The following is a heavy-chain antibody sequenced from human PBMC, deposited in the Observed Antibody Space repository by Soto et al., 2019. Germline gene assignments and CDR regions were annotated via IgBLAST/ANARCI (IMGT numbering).Heavy chain of an antibody. V-gene: IGHV4-30-2*01. CDR3: ARETYGGYVGYFDP. Sequence: QLQLQESGSRLVKSSETLSHTCDVSGDTISTGGYTWVWIRQPPREAPEWCAHTYHSGNPYYNPAVKIRVILCLDTYTIQSSLKVRSVTAADTAVYYCARETYGGYVGYFDPWGQGILVTVSS. D-gene: IGHD4-17*01. CDR2: TYHSGNP. J-gene: IGHJ4*02. CDR1: GDTISTGGYT.